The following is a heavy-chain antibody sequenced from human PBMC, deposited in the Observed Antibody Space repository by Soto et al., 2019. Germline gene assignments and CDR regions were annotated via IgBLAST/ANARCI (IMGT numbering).Heavy chain of an antibody. V-gene: IGHV1-69*13. CDR3: ARSYYYDSSDTGGAFDI. CDR1: GGTFSSYA. D-gene: IGHD3-22*01. Sequence: SVKVSCKASGGTFSSYASSWVRQAPGQGLEWMGGIIPIFGTANYAQKFQGRVTITADESTSTAYMELSSLRSEDTAVYYCARSYYYDSSDTGGAFDIWGQGTMVTVSS. CDR2: IIPIFGTA. J-gene: IGHJ3*02.